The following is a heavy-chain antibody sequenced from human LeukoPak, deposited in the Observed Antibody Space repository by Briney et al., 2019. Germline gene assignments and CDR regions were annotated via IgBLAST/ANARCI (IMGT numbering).Heavy chain of an antibody. CDR1: GFTLSSYA. CDR3: ATTARYCSSTSCYKYYYYYMDV. J-gene: IGHJ6*03. D-gene: IGHD2-2*02. CDR2: ISGSGGST. V-gene: IGHV3-23*01. Sequence: GGSLRLSRAASGFTLSSYAMSWVRQAPGKGLEWVSAISGSGGSTYYADSVKGRFTISRDNSKNTLYLQMNSLRAEDTAVYYCATTARYCSSTSCYKYYYYYMDVWGKGTTVTVSS.